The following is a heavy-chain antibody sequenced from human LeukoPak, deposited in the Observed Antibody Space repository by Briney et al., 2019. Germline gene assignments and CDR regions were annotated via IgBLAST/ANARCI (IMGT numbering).Heavy chain of an antibody. D-gene: IGHD1-14*01. CDR3: ARGHSRQRWVGPETDFDY. V-gene: IGHV4-59*01. CDR1: GGSISSYY. Sequence: SETLSLTCTVSGGSISSYYWSWIRQPPGKGLEWIGYIYYGGSTNYNPSLKSRVTISVDTSKNQFSLKLSSVTAADTAVYYCARGHSRQRWVGPETDFDYWGQGTLVTVSS. CDR2: IYYGGST. J-gene: IGHJ4*02.